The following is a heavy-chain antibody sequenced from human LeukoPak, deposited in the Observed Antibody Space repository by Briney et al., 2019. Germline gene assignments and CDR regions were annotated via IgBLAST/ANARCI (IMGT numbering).Heavy chain of an antibody. CDR3: AKSRGSSGWYVYFDY. J-gene: IGHJ4*02. D-gene: IGHD6-19*01. CDR2: ISGSGGST. CDR1: GFTFSSYA. V-gene: IGHV3-23*01. Sequence: PGGSLRLSCAASGFTFSSYAMSWVRQAPGKGLEWVSAISGSGGSTYYADSVKGRFTLSKDNSKNTLYLQMNSLRAEDTAVYYCAKSRGSSGWYVYFDYWGQGTLVTVSS.